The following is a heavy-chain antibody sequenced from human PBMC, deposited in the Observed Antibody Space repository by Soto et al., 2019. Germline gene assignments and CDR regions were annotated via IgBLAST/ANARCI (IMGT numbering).Heavy chain of an antibody. CDR2: MFYSGAT. CDR3: ARHKSGSDWLDP. D-gene: IGHD2-15*01. V-gene: IGHV4-39*01. CDR1: GGSISDISYC. Sequence: LSETLSLTCTVSGGSISDISYCWGWIRQPPGKGLQWIGCMFYSGATYYNPSLKNRVTLSVDTSNNEFSLKLVSVTAPDTAVYYCARHKSGSDWLDPWGQGTLVTVSS. J-gene: IGHJ5*02.